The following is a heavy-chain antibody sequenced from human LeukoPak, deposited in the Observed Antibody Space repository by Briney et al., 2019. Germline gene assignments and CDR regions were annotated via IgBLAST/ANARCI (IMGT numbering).Heavy chain of an antibody. V-gene: IGHV3-33*06. D-gene: IGHD1-7*01. CDR3: AKDGTGTTGGFDY. CDR1: GFTFSSYG. Sequence: ERSLRLSCAASGFTFSSYGMHWVRQAPGKGLEWVAVIWYDGSNKYYADSVKGRFTISRDNSKNTLYLQMNSLRAEDTAVYYCAKDGTGTTGGFDYWGQGTLVTVSS. J-gene: IGHJ4*02. CDR2: IWYDGSNK.